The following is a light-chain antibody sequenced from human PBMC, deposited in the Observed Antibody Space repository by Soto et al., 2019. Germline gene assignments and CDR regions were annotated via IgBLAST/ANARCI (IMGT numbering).Light chain of an antibody. Sequence: IQLTQSPPSLSASVGDRVTITCRASQGISSYLAWYQQKPGKAPKLLIYGASTLQSGVPSRFSGSGSGTDFTRTISSLQPEDVATYYCQQLNSYPYTFGQGTKLEIK. CDR3: QQLNSYPYT. CDR1: QGISSY. V-gene: IGKV1-9*01. CDR2: GAS. J-gene: IGKJ2*01.